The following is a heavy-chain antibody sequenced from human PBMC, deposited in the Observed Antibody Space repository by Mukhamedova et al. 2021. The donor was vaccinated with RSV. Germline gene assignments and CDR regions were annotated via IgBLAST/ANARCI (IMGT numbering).Heavy chain of an antibody. D-gene: IGHD1-1*01. CDR3: TFYGNPGGLEH. Sequence: ADSVKGRFSISRDNAKNSLYLQMNSLRPEDTAFYFCTFYGNPGGLEHWGQGTLVSVSS. J-gene: IGHJ1*01. V-gene: IGHV3-9*01.